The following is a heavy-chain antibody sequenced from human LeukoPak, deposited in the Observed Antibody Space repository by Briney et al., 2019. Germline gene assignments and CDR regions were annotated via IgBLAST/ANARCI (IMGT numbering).Heavy chain of an antibody. CDR1: GFTFSSHG. CDR3: ARDLVQDSQEIYYDSSAYFGY. CDR2: ISYDGSDK. V-gene: IGHV3-30*03. Sequence: GGSLRLSCAASGFTFSSHGMHWVRQAPGKGLEWVAVISYDGSDKSYADSVKGRFTISRDNSKNTLYLQMNSLRAEDTAVYYCARDLVQDSQEIYYDSSAYFGYWGQGTLVTVSS. J-gene: IGHJ4*02. D-gene: IGHD3-22*01.